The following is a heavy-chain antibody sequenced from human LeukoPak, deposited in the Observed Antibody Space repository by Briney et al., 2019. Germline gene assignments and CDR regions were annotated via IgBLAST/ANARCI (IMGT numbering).Heavy chain of an antibody. V-gene: IGHV3-7*03. CDR1: GFTFSSYW. CDR2: IKHDGSEK. J-gene: IGHJ4*02. D-gene: IGHD1-26*01. Sequence: GGSLRLSCAASGFTFSSYWMSWVRQAPGKGLEWVANIKHDGSEKYYVDSVKGRFTISRDNSKNTLYLQMNSLRAEDTAVYYCAKDPESVHSGSYGYWGQGTLVTVSS. CDR3: AKDPESVHSGSYGY.